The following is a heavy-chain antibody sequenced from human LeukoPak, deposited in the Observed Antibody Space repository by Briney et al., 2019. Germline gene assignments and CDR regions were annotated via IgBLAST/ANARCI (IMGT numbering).Heavy chain of an antibody. V-gene: IGHV3-21*01. CDR3: ARGHYDVLAASYKWTPDY. CDR1: GFTFNTFN. CDR2: ITSGGDYI. Sequence: PGGSLRLSCAASGFTFNTFNMNWVRQAPGKGLEWISSITSGGDYIYYADSVKGRFTTSRDNAKNSLSLQLNSLRVEDTAVYYCARGHYDVLAASYKWTPDYWGQGTLVTVSS. J-gene: IGHJ4*02. D-gene: IGHD3-9*01.